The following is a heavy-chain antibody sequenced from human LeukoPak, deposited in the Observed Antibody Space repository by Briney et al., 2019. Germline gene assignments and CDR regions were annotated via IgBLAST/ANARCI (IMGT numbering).Heavy chain of an antibody. J-gene: IGHJ4*02. CDR3: ARERYWDYYDSSGSATSFDY. Sequence: ASVKVSCKASGYTFTSYGISWVRQAPGQGLEWMGWISAYNGNTNYAQKLQGRVTMTTDTSTSTAYMELRSLRSDDTAVYYCARERYWDYYDSSGSATSFDYWGQGTLVTVSS. CDR2: ISAYNGNT. D-gene: IGHD3-22*01. V-gene: IGHV1-18*01. CDR1: GYTFTSYG.